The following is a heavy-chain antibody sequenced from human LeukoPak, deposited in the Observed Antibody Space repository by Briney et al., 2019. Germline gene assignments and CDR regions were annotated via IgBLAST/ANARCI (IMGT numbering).Heavy chain of an antibody. V-gene: IGHV1-18*01. CDR3: ARDKNYRFDC. CDR1: GYTFTDNG. CDR2: ISANSGNT. Sequence: WASVKVSCKASGYTFTDNGISWVRQAPGEGLEWMGWISANSGNTKYAQRFQGRVTITTETSSSTVYMELRSLRSDDTAVYYCARDKNYRFDCWGQGTLVTVPS. J-gene: IGHJ4*02. D-gene: IGHD5-24*01.